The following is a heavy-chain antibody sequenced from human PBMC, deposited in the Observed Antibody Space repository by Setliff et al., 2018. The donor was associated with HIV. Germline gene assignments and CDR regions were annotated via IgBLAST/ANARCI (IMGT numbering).Heavy chain of an antibody. CDR2: LNPNGGST. CDR3: ARVQTVIPPSFDH. J-gene: IGHJ4*02. D-gene: IGHD3-16*02. Sequence: ASVKVSCKTSGYAFTYYYIHWVRQAPGQGLEWLGTLNPNGGSTTYAQKFQGRITMTRDTSTSTVYMELRSLRSEDTAVYYCARVQTVIPPSFDHWGQGTLVTVSS. V-gene: IGHV1-46*01. CDR1: GYAFTYYY.